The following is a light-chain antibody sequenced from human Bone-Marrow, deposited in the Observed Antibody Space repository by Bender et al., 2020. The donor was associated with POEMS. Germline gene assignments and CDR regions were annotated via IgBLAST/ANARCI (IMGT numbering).Light chain of an antibody. CDR3: CSYAGSSSYV. Sequence: QSALTQPASVSGSPGQSITISCTGTSSAFAAYNLVSWYQHYQGKAPKLIIFEANKRPSGVSNRFSGSKSGNAASLTISGLQTEDEADYYCCSYAGSSSYVFGTGTTVTVL. CDR2: EAN. J-gene: IGLJ1*01. CDR1: SSAFAAYNL. V-gene: IGLV2-23*01.